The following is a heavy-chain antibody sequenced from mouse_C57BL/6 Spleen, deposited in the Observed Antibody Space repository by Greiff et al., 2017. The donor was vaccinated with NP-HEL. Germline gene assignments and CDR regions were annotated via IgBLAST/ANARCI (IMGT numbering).Heavy chain of an antibody. J-gene: IGHJ2*01. D-gene: IGHD1-1*01. CDR1: GFTFSDYG. Sequence: EVQLVESGGGLVKPGGSLKLSCAASGFTFSDYGMHWVRQAPEKGLEWVAYISSGSSTIYYADTVKGRFTISRDNAKNTLFLQMTSLGSEDTAMYYCARQATTVVDYWGQGATLTVSS. V-gene: IGHV5-17*01. CDR2: ISSGSSTI. CDR3: ARQATTVVDY.